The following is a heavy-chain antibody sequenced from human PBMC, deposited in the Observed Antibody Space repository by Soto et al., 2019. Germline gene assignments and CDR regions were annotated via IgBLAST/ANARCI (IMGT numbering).Heavy chain of an antibody. V-gene: IGHV3-23*01. CDR1: GFTFSSHA. CDR2: ISGSGGRT. J-gene: IGHJ6*02. CDR3: AKSAATEDDLFYYGLDV. Sequence: GSLRLSCEVSGFTFSSHAMTWVRQPPGKGLEWISAISGSGGRTWYADSMQGRFTISRDNSKNILYLQINSLRADDTAVYYCAKSAATEDDLFYYGLDVWGQGTTVTVS. D-gene: IGHD6-25*01.